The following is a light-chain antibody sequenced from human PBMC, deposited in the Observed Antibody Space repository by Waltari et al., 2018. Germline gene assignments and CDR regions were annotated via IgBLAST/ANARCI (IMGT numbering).Light chain of an antibody. CDR2: MAS. CDR1: QSVGTW. V-gene: IGKV1-5*03. Sequence: DIQMTQSPSTLSASVGDRVTISCRASQSVGTWLAWYPQKPGKAPKLLIYMASSLERGVPSRFSGSGSGTEFTLSISSLQPDDYATDSCQQYSSFSTFGQGTKVDI. CDR3: QQYSSFST. J-gene: IGKJ2*01.